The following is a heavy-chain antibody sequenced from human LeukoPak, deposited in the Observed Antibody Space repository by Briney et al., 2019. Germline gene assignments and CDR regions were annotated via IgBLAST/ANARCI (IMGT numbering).Heavy chain of an antibody. J-gene: IGHJ6*02. Sequence: ASVKVSCKASGYTFTSYYMHWVRQAPGQGLEWMGIINPSGGSTSYAQKFQGRVTMTRGTSTSTVYMELSSLRSEDTAVYYCARDTVVVPAAMLYYYYYGMDVWGQGTTVTVSS. V-gene: IGHV1-46*01. CDR1: GYTFTSYY. CDR2: INPSGGST. CDR3: ARDTVVVPAAMLYYYYYGMDV. D-gene: IGHD2-2*01.